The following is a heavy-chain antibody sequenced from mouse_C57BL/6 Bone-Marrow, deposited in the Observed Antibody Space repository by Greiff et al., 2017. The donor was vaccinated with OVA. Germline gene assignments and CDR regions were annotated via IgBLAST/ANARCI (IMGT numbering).Heavy chain of an antibody. CDR1: GYTFTSYD. V-gene: IGHV1-85*01. CDR2: IYPRDGST. Sequence: VQLQQSGPELVKPGASVKLSCKASGYTFTSYDINWVKQRPGQGLEWIGWIYPRDGSTKYNEKFKGKATLTVDTSSSTAYMELHSLTSEDSAVYFGARRYYGSSPWFAYWGQGTLVTVSA. D-gene: IGHD1-1*01. J-gene: IGHJ3*01. CDR3: ARRYYGSSPWFAY.